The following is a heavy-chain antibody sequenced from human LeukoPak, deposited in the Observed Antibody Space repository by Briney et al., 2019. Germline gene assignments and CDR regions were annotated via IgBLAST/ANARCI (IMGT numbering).Heavy chain of an antibody. J-gene: IGHJ4*02. Sequence: GGSLRLSCAASGFTFSSYGMHWVRQAPGKGLEWVAFIRYDSSSKYYADSVKGRFTISRDNSKNTLYLQMNSLRAEDTAVYYCAKGVDILTGYATPDYWGQGTLVTVSS. V-gene: IGHV3-30*02. CDR3: AKGVDILTGYATPDY. D-gene: IGHD3-9*01. CDR1: GFTFSSYG. CDR2: IRYDSSSK.